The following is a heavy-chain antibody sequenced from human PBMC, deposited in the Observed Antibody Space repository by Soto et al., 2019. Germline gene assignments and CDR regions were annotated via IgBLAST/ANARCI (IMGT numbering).Heavy chain of an antibody. Sequence: GGSLRLSCAASGFTFSSYAMHWVRQAPGKGLEWVAVISYDGSNKYYADSVKGRFTISRDNSKNTLYLQMNSLRAEDTAVYYCARVLAGQPQYYFDYWGQGTLVTVSS. CDR2: ISYDGSNK. J-gene: IGHJ4*02. CDR1: GFTFSSYA. CDR3: ARVLAGQPQYYFDY. V-gene: IGHV3-30-3*01. D-gene: IGHD3-10*01.